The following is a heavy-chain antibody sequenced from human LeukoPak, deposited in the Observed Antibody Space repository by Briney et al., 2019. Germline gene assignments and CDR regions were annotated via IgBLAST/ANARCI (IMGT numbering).Heavy chain of an antibody. V-gene: IGHV1-58*02. CDR3: ARGRDNCNDGPGWFGP. CDR2: IFVGSGNP. Sequence: AVKVSCMDSRFTFTSSAIQWVRQARGQRVEWIGWIFVGSGNPNYAQKFQERVTITRDKSTSTAYMELSSLRAEDTAVYYCARGRDNCNDGPGWFGPWGQGTLVTVSS. CDR1: RFTFTSSA. D-gene: IGHD1-20*01. J-gene: IGHJ5*02.